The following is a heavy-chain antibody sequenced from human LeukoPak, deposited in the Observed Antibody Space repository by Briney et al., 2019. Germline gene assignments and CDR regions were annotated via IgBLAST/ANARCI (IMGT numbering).Heavy chain of an antibody. CDR2: INPNSGGT. CDR3: ARVSPLVGARSIDY. Sequence: VASVKVSCKASGYTFTGYYMHWVRQAPGQGLEWMGWINPNSGGTNYAQKFQGRVTMTRDTSISTAYMELSRLRSDDTAVYYCARVSPLVGARSIDYWGQGTLVTVSS. D-gene: IGHD1-26*01. V-gene: IGHV1-2*02. J-gene: IGHJ4*02. CDR1: GYTFTGYY.